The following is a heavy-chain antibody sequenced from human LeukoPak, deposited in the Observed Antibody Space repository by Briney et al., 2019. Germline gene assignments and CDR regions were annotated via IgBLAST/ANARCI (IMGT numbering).Heavy chain of an antibody. CDR1: GGSISSSSYY. Sequence: SETLSLTCTVSGGSISSSSYYWGWIRQPPWKGLEWIGSIYYSGSTYYNPSLKSRVTISVDTSKNQFSLKLSSVTAADTAVYYCARRSKPGIAAAVDYWGQGTLVTVSS. CDR3: ARRSKPGIAAAVDY. D-gene: IGHD6-13*01. J-gene: IGHJ4*02. V-gene: IGHV4-39*01. CDR2: IYYSGST.